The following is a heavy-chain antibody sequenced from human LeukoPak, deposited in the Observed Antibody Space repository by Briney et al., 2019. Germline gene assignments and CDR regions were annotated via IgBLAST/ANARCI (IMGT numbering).Heavy chain of an antibody. CDR3: ARLVVVPAALYFDY. J-gene: IGHJ4*02. Sequence: PSETLSLTCAVYGGSFSGYYWSWVRQPPGKGLEWIGEISHSGGTDYNPSLKSRVTISVDKSKNQFSLKLSSVTAADTAVYYCARLVVVPAALYFDYWGQGTLVTVSS. CDR2: ISHSGGT. CDR1: GGSFSGYY. V-gene: IGHV4-34*01. D-gene: IGHD2-2*01.